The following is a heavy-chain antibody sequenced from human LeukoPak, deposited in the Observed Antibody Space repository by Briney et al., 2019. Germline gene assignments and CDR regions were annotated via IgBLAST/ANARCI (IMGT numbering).Heavy chain of an antibody. CDR2: IKQDGSEK. V-gene: IGHV3-7*01. D-gene: IGHD6-6*01. Sequence: GGSLRLSCAASGFTFSSYWMSWVRQAPGKGLEWVANIKQDGSEKYYVDSVKGRFTISRDNAKNSLYLQMNSLRAEDTAVYYCARVSPKAHYSSSSHLDDYYYYGMDVWGQGTTVTVSS. J-gene: IGHJ6*02. CDR1: GFTFSSYW. CDR3: ARVSPKAHYSSSSHLDDYYYYGMDV.